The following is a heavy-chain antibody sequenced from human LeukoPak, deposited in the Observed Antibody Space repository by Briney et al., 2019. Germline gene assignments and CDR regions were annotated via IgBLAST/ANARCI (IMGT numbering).Heavy chain of an antibody. Sequence: SETLSLTCTVSGGSISSSSYYWGWIRQPPGKGLAWIGSIYYSGSTYYNPSLKSRVTISVDTSKNQFSLKLSSVTAADTAVYYCARLEWXXXAFDYWGQGTLVTVSS. CDR3: ARLEWXXXAFDY. D-gene: IGHD3-3*01. J-gene: IGHJ4*02. V-gene: IGHV4-39*01. CDR2: IYYSGST. CDR1: GGSISSSSYY.